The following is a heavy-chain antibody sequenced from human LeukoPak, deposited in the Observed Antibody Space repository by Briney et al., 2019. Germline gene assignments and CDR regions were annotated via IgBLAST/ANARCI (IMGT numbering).Heavy chain of an antibody. CDR1: GFAFSSYE. J-gene: IGHJ4*02. CDR2: ISSSGSTI. CDR3: AKDSSSRVIDY. Sequence: GGSLRLSCAASGFAFSSYEMNWVRQAPGKGLEWVSYISSSGSTIYYADSVKGRFTISRDNAKNSLYLQMNSLRAEDTALYYCAKDSSSRVIDYWGQGTLVTVSS. V-gene: IGHV3-48*03. D-gene: IGHD6-13*01.